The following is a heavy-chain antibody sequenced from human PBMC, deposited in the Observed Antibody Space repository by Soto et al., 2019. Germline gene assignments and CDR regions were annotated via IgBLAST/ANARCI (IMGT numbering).Heavy chain of an antibody. Sequence: QVQLVESGGGVVQPGRSLRLSCAASGFTFSSYGMHWVRQAPGKGLEWVAVLWYDGSNKYYADSVKGRFTISRDNSKNTLYMQMNSLRAEDTDVYYCARGYSTYAFDIWGQGTMVTVSS. J-gene: IGHJ3*02. V-gene: IGHV3-33*01. CDR2: LWYDGSNK. D-gene: IGHD6-13*01. CDR1: GFTFSSYG. CDR3: ARGYSTYAFDI.